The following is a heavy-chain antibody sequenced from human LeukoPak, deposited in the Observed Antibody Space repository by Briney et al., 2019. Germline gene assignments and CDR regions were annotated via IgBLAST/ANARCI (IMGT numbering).Heavy chain of an antibody. V-gene: IGHV3-23*01. D-gene: IGHD4-23*01. CDR1: GFTFSSYG. Sequence: GGSLRLSCAASGFTFSSYGMSWVRRAPGKWPEWVSAISGSGASTYYADSVKGRFTISRDNAKNTLYLQTNSLRDEDTAVYYCAKQLYGGSFDYWGQGTLVTVSS. CDR2: ISGSGAST. CDR3: AKQLYGGSFDY. J-gene: IGHJ4*02.